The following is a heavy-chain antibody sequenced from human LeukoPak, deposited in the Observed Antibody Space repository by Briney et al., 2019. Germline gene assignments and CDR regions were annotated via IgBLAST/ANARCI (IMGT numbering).Heavy chain of an antibody. CDR1: GFTFSSYA. CDR3: ARAGGGSYYGLDY. V-gene: IGHV3-30-3*01. CDR2: ISYDGSNK. D-gene: IGHD1-26*01. J-gene: IGHJ4*02. Sequence: GGSLRLSCAASGFTFSSYAMPWVRQAPGKGLEWVAVISYDGSNKYYADSVKGRFTISRDNSKNTLYLQMNSLRAEDTAVYYCARAGGGSYYGLDYWGQGTLVTVSS.